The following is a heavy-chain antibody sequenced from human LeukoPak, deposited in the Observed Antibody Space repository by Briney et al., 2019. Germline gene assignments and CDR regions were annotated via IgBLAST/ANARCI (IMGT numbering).Heavy chain of an antibody. D-gene: IGHD2-15*01. CDR3: ARDGGFCSGGFCYRLFDP. J-gene: IGHJ5*02. CDR2: ISDSSITM. Sequence: PGGSLRLSCAASGFTFSNHNMVWVRQPPRKGLEWISYISDSSITMYYADSVKGRFTISRDNAKNSLFLQMNSLRAEDTAVYYCARDGGFCSGGFCYRLFDPWGQGTLVTVSS. CDR1: GFTFSNHN. V-gene: IGHV3-48*04.